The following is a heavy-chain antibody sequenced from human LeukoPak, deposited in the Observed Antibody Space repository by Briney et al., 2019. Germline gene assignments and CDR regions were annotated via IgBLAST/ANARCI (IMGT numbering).Heavy chain of an antibody. CDR1: GGSISSYY. Sequence: SETLSLTCPVSGGSISSYYWSWIRPPPGKGLEWIGYIYTSGSTNYNPSLKSRVTISVDTSKNQFSLKLSSVTAADTAVYYCARLREKYYDSSGYYGAFDIWGQGTMVTVSS. CDR2: IYTSGST. V-gene: IGHV4-4*09. J-gene: IGHJ3*02. D-gene: IGHD3-22*01. CDR3: ARLREKYYDSSGYYGAFDI.